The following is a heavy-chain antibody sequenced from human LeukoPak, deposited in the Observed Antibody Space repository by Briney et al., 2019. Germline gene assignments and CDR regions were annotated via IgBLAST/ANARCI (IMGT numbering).Heavy chain of an antibody. CDR2: ISYAGSNK. V-gene: IGHV3-30*18. CDR1: GFTFSSYG. Sequence: PGRSLRLSCAASGFTFSSYGMHGVRQAPGKGLEGVAVISYAGSNKYYADSVKGRFTIFRGNSKNTLYLQINSWSAEGTAVFFFTKDSQWYSGSAPRTSGQRTLGTVSS. CDR3: TKDSQWYSGSAPRT. D-gene: IGHD1-26*01. J-gene: IGHJ5*02.